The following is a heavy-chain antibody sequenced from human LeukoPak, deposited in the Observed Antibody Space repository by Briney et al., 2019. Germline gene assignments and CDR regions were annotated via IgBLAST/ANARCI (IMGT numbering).Heavy chain of an antibody. CDR1: GFTFSSYG. CDR2: ISGSGGST. J-gene: IGHJ4*02. V-gene: IGHV3-23*01. D-gene: IGHD6-19*01. Sequence: GGSLRLPCEVSGFTFSSYGMSWVRQAPGRGLEWVSSISGSGGSTNYADSVKGRFTTSRDNSENTLYLRMNTLRAEDTAVYYCAKEGSSGWTRSFDYWGQGTLVTVSS. CDR3: AKEGSSGWTRSFDY.